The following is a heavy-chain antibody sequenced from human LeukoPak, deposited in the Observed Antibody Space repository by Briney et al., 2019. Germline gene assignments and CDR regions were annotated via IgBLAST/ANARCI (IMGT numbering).Heavy chain of an antibody. D-gene: IGHD4-23*01. V-gene: IGHV1-8*02. CDR2: INPNSGNT. Sequence: GASVKVSCKASGYTFTGYYMHWVRQAPGQGLEWMGWINPNSGNTGYAQKFQGRVTMTRNTSISTAYMELSSLRSEDTAVYYCARYSNGGSQFDYWGQGTLVTVSS. CDR3: ARYSNGGSQFDY. CDR1: GYTFTGYY. J-gene: IGHJ4*02.